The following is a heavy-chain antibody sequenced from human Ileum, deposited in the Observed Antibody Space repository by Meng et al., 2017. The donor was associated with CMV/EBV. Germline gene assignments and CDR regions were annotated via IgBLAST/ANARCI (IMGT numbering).Heavy chain of an antibody. V-gene: IGHV2-5*02. CDR1: GFSLITSEVG. CDR3: AHGRGWLTDY. CDR2: IYWDDDN. Sequence: QIPLKEFGPTLVKPTQTLTLTCTFSGFSLITSEVGVHWIRQPPGKALEWLALIYWDDDNRFSPSLKNRLTNTKDTSKNQVVLRMTNMDPTDTATYYCAHGRGWLTDYWGQGTLVTVSS. D-gene: IGHD6-19*01. J-gene: IGHJ4*02.